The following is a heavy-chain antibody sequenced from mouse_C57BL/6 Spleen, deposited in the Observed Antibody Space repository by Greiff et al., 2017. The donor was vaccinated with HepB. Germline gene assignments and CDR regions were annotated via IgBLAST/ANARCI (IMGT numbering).Heavy chain of an antibody. V-gene: IGHV5-4*01. CDR1: GFTFSSYA. J-gene: IGHJ2*01. Sequence: EVKLVESGGGLVKPGGSLKLSCAASGFTFSSYAMSWVRQTPEKRLAWVATISDGGSYTYYPDNVKGRFTISRDNAKNNLYLQMSHLKSEDTAMYYCARESYYFDYWGQGTTLTVSS. CDR2: ISDGGSYT. CDR3: ARESYYFDY.